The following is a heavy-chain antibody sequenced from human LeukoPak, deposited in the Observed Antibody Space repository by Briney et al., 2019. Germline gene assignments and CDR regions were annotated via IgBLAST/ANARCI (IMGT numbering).Heavy chain of an antibody. V-gene: IGHV3-66*02. J-gene: IGHJ4*02. CDR2: IYSGGST. Sequence: PGGSLRLSCAASGFTVSSNYMSWVRQAPGKGLEWVSVIYSGGSTYYADSVKGRFTISRDNSKNTLYLQMNILRAEDTAVYYCARDYYDSSGAGSLWGQGTLVTVSS. CDR1: GFTVSSNY. D-gene: IGHD3-22*01. CDR3: ARDYYDSSGAGSL.